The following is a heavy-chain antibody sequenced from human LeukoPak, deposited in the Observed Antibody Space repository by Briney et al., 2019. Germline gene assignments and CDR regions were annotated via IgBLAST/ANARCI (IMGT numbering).Heavy chain of an antibody. CDR3: AKGNGKAATGNVVDY. J-gene: IGHJ4*02. V-gene: IGHV3-23*01. CDR1: GFTFSSYA. D-gene: IGHD6-13*01. Sequence: GGSLRLSCAASGFTFSSYAMSWVRQAPGKGLEWVPVISGSGGTTYYADSVKGRFTISRDNSKSTLFLQMNSLRAEDTAVYYCAKGNGKAATGNVVDYWGQGTLVTVSS. CDR2: ISGSGGTT.